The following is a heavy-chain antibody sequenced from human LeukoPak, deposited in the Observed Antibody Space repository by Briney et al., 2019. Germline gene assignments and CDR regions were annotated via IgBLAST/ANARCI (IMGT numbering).Heavy chain of an antibody. CDR1: GGSFSGYY. J-gene: IGHJ5*02. CDR2: INHSGST. Sequence: MPSETLSLTCAVYGGSFSGYYWNWIRQPPGKGLEWIGEINHSGSTNYNSSLKSRVTISVDTSKNQFSLKLSSVTAADTAVYYCARHPLGYCSGGSCYVGPNWFDPWGQGTLVTVSS. D-gene: IGHD2-15*01. CDR3: ARHPLGYCSGGSCYVGPNWFDP. V-gene: IGHV4-34*01.